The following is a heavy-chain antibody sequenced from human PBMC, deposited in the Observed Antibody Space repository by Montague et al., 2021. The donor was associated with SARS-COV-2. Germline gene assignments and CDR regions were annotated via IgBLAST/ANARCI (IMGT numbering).Heavy chain of an antibody. CDR1: GFSLITRGVG. J-gene: IGHJ4*02. CDR3: AQLRYESGAYHS. CDR2: IYWDGDT. V-gene: IGHV2-5*02. D-gene: IGHD3-16*01. Sequence: PALVKPTQTLTLTCTFSGFSLITRGVGVAWIRQPPGKALEWLTLIYWDGDTRYRPSLKSRLTITKDTSKNQVVLTMTNMDPMDTATYFCAQLRYESGAYHSWGQGTLVTVSS.